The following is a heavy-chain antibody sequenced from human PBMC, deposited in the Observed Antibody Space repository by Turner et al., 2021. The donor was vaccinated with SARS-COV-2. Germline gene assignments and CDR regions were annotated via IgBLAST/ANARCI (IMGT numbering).Heavy chain of an antibody. CDR2: IYSGGST. CDR1: GFTVSSNY. Sequence: EVQLVESGGGLVQPGGSLRLSCAASGFTVSSNYMSWVRQAPGKGLEWVSLIYSGGSTYYADSVKGRFTISRHNSKNTLYLQMNSLRAEDTAVYYCAREREVGIMITFGADDAFDIWGQGTMVTVSS. J-gene: IGHJ3*02. V-gene: IGHV3-53*04. D-gene: IGHD3-16*01. CDR3: AREREVGIMITFGADDAFDI.